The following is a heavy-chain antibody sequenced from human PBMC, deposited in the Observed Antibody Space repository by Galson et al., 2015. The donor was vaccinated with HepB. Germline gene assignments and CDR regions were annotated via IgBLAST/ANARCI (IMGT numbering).Heavy chain of an antibody. J-gene: IGHJ6*02. D-gene: IGHD1-1*01. CDR1: GSSFTSYW. CDR2: IYPGDSDT. Sequence: QSGAEVTKPGESLKISCTGSGSSFTSYWIGWVRQMPGKGLEWMGIIYPGDSDTRYSPSFQGQVTISADKSISTAYLQWSSLKASDTAMYYCARHNLDRGGYYSGMDVWGQGTTVTVSS. CDR3: ARHNLDRGGYYSGMDV. V-gene: IGHV5-51*01.